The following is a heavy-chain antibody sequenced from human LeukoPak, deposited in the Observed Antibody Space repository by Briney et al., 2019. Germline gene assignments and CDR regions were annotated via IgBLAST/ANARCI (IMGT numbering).Heavy chain of an antibody. V-gene: IGHV3-23*01. J-gene: IGHJ4*02. Sequence: PGGSLRLSCVASGFTFSTYAMNWVRQAPGKGLGWVSSISGSGDNTYYADSVKGRFTISRDNSKDTLYLQMNSLRAEDTAIYYCAKAGYGPEYYFHYWGQGTLVTVSS. CDR3: AKAGYGPEYYFHY. CDR1: GFTFSTYA. D-gene: IGHD2/OR15-2a*01. CDR2: ISGSGDNT.